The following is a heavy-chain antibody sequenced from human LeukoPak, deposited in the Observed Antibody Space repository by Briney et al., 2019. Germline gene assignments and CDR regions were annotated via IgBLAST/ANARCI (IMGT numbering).Heavy chain of an antibody. CDR2: ISAYNGNT. CDR3: ARAPWDSSGYYYVSYY. D-gene: IGHD3-22*01. Sequence: ASVTVSCTASGYTFTSYDITWVRQAPGQGLEWMGWISAYNGNTNYAQNLQGRVTMTTDTSTSTAYMELRSLRSDDTAVYYCARAPWDSSGYYYVSYYWGQGTLVTVSS. V-gene: IGHV1-18*04. J-gene: IGHJ4*02. CDR1: GYTFTSYD.